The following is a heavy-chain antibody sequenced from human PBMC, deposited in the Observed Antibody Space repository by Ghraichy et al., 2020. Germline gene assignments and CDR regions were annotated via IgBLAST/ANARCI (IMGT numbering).Heavy chain of an antibody. V-gene: IGHV3-53*01. CDR1: GFKLRSYY. CDR3: ARAQSSPRYCSSSNCYTNGVDV. Sequence: GESLNISCVASGFKLRSYYMNWVRQSPGKGLEWISFIYSGNSAFYADSVKGRFTVSRDIPKDILYLQMNSLRVEDTAVYYCARAQSSPRYCSSSNCYTNGVDVWGPGTTVTVS. CDR2: IYSGNSA. J-gene: IGHJ6*02. D-gene: IGHD2-2*02.